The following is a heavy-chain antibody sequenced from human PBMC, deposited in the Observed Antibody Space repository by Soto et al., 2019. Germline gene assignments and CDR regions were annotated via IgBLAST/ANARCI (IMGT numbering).Heavy chain of an antibody. Sequence: SVKVSCKASGGTFSSYAISWLRQAPGQGLEWMGGIIPIFGTANYAQKFQGRVTITADESTSTAYMELSSLRSEDTAVYYCARISYDTPYYFDYWGQGTLVTVSS. CDR3: ARISYDTPYYFDY. J-gene: IGHJ4*02. CDR2: IIPIFGTA. D-gene: IGHD3-22*01. CDR1: GGTFSSYA. V-gene: IGHV1-69*13.